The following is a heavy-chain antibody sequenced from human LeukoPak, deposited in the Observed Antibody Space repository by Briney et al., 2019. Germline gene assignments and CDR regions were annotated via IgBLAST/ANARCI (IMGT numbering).Heavy chain of an antibody. J-gene: IGHJ1*01. CDR3: ARGLGSSSAGTTY. D-gene: IGHD6-6*01. CDR2: INEDGSTT. V-gene: IGHV3-74*01. Sequence: QPGGSLRLSCAASGFTFSSYWMYWVRQAPGKGLVWVSRINEDGSTTSYADSVKGRFTISRDNTKNTVYLQMNSLRGEHTALYYCARGLGSSSAGTTYWGQGPVVPVSS. CDR1: GFTFSSYW.